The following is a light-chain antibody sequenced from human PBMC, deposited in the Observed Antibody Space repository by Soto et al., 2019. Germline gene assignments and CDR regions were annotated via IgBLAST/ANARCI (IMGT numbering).Light chain of an antibody. V-gene: IGKV3-15*01. J-gene: IGKJ4*01. CDR3: QQRNYWLS. CDR2: DAS. Sequence: EIVMTQSPATLSVSPWERATVSCRASQSVSSSLAWYQQKPGQAPRLLIYDASTRATGIPARFSGSGSGTEFTLTITSLQSEDFAVYYCQQRNYWLSFGGGTK. CDR1: QSVSSS.